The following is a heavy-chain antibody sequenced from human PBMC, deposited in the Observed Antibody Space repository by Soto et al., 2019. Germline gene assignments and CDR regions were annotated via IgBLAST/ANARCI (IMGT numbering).Heavy chain of an antibody. J-gene: IGHJ4*02. CDR3: AKVKLKDTAMVYYFDY. CDR2: ISGSGGST. D-gene: IGHD5-18*01. V-gene: IGHV3-23*01. Sequence: GGSLRLSCAASGFTFSSYAMSWVRQAPGKGLEWVSAISGSGGSTYYADSVKGRFTISRDNSKNTLYLQMNSLRAEDTAVYYCAKVKLKDTAMVYYFDYWGQGTLVTVSS. CDR1: GFTFSSYA.